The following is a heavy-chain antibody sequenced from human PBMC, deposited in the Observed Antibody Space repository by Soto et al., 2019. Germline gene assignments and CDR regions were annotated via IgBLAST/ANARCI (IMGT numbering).Heavy chain of an antibody. CDR1: GGFFKGYS. Sequence: QVQLQQWGAGLLRPSGALSLTCAVNGGFFKGYSWTWIRQPPGKGLEWIGEIDHTGSTNCNASLKSRVTMSVDTSKSQFSLRLTSVTAADTAIYYCARGLRHQPYYSYYLYVWGEGTTVIVSS. CDR2: IDHTGST. D-gene: IGHD5-18*01. V-gene: IGHV4-34*01. CDR3: ARGLRHQPYYSYYLYV. J-gene: IGHJ6*03.